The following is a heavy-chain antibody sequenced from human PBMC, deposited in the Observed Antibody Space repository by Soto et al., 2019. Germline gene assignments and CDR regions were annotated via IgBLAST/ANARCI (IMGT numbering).Heavy chain of an antibody. J-gene: IGHJ4*02. CDR3: ARINYDNDWTSDH. Sequence: PSETLSLTCSVSGGSISRYYWNWIRQSPGKGMEWIGYISDTGNPTYNPSLKSRVAMSVDTSKNQFSLRLSSVTAADTAVYYCARINYDNDWTSDHWGQGTLVTVSS. V-gene: IGHV4-59*12. CDR1: GGSISRYY. CDR2: ISDTGNP. D-gene: IGHD3-16*01.